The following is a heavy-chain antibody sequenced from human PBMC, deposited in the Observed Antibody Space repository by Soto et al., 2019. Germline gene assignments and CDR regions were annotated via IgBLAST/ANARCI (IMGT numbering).Heavy chain of an antibody. J-gene: IGHJ5*02. D-gene: IGHD3-16*01. Sequence: QVQLQESGPGLVKPSQTLSLTCTVSGGSISSGGYYWSWIRQHPGKGLEWIGYIYYSGSTYYNPSLTRRDTIPVDTSKNQCSLKVSSVTVADTAVYYGARVGGSNWFDPWGQGTLVTVSS. CDR1: GGSISSGGYY. V-gene: IGHV4-31*03. CDR2: IYYSGST. CDR3: ARVGGSNWFDP.